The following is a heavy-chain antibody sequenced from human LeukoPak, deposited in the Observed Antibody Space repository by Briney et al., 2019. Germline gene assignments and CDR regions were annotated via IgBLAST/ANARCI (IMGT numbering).Heavy chain of an antibody. Sequence: GASVKVSCKASGYTFTSYDINWVRQATGQGLEWMGWMNPNSGNTGYAQKFQGRVTITRNTSISTAYMELSSLRSEDTAVYYCARRLLMGATMSLGYWGQGTPVTVSS. J-gene: IGHJ4*02. CDR1: GYTFTSYD. D-gene: IGHD1-26*01. CDR2: MNPNSGNT. CDR3: ARRLLMGATMSLGY. V-gene: IGHV1-8*01.